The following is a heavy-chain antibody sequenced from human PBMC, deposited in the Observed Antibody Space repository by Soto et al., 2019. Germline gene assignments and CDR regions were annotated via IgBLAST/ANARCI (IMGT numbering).Heavy chain of an antibody. V-gene: IGHV1-69*13. Sequence: VASVKVSCKASGGTFSSYAISWVRQAPGQGLEWMGGIIPIFGTANYAQKFQGRVTITADESTSTAYMELSSLRSEDTAVYYCARSRGGMVRGVIRSVHYGMDVWGQGTTVTVSS. CDR1: GGTFSSYA. D-gene: IGHD3-10*01. CDR2: IIPIFGTA. CDR3: ARSRGGMVRGVIRSVHYGMDV. J-gene: IGHJ6*02.